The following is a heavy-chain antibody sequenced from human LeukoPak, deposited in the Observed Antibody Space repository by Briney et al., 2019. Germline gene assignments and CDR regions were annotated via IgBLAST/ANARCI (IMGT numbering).Heavy chain of an antibody. CDR1: GGSISSYF. CDR2: IHASGTT. Sequence: PSETLSLTCNVSGGSISSYFWTWIRQPAGKGLEWIGRIHASGTTNYNSSLKSRVSMSVDTSKNQFSLKLTSVTAADTAVHFCARDGADVYGRAFDYWGQGTLASVSS. J-gene: IGHJ4*02. CDR3: ARDGADVYGRAFDY. V-gene: IGHV4-4*07. D-gene: IGHD3-10*01.